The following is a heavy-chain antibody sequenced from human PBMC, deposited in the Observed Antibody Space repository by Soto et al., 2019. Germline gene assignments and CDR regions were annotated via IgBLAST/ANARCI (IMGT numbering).Heavy chain of an antibody. CDR3: ARAYNGYSSGWYEYWDDY. CDR2: ISAYNGNT. J-gene: IGHJ4*02. V-gene: IGHV1-18*01. D-gene: IGHD6-19*01. Sequence: QVPLVQSGAEVKKPGASVKVSCKASGYTFTSYGISWVRQAPGQGLEWMGWISAYNGNTNYAQKLQGRVTMTTDTSTSTAYMELRSLRSDDTAVYYCARAYNGYSSGWYEYWDDYWGQGTLVTVSS. CDR1: GYTFTSYG.